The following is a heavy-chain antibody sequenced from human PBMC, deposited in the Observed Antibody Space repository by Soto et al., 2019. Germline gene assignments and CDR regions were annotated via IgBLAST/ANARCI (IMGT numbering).Heavy chain of an antibody. Sequence: ASVKVSCKASGYTFTNYAIHWVRQAPGQRLEWMGWINAGNGNTKYSQKFQGRVTITRDTSASTAYLQMNSLKTEDTAVYYCTTGLSNGYYNFDYWGQGTPVTVSS. J-gene: IGHJ4*02. D-gene: IGHD3-22*01. CDR1: GYTFTNYA. V-gene: IGHV1-3*01. CDR3: TTGLSNGYYNFDY. CDR2: INAGNGNT.